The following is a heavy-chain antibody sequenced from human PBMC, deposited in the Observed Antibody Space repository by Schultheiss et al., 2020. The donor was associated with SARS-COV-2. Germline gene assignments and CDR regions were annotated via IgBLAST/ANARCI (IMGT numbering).Heavy chain of an antibody. CDR3: ARDPGISDSSGYYFFRPYWYFDL. V-gene: IGHV3-21*01. CDR1: GFTFSSYS. D-gene: IGHD3-22*01. CDR2: ISSSSSYI. J-gene: IGHJ2*01. Sequence: LSLTCAASGFTFSSYSMNWVRQAPGKGLEWVSSISSSSSYIYYADSVKGRFTISRDNAKNSLYLQMNSLRAEDTAVYYCARDPGISDSSGYYFFRPYWYFDLWGRGTLVTVSS.